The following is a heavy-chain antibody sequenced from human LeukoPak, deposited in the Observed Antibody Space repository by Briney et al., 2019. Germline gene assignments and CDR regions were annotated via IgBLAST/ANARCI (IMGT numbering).Heavy chain of an antibody. Sequence: GGSLRLSCAASGFTFSTFAMIWVRQPPGKGLEWVSSIFPSGDEIHYADSVRGRFTISRDNSKSTLSLQMNGLRAEDTAIYYCATYRQVLLSFESWGQGTLVTVSS. D-gene: IGHD2-8*02. J-gene: IGHJ4*02. CDR1: GFTFSTFA. CDR3: ATYRQVLLSFES. V-gene: IGHV3-23*01. CDR2: IFPSGDEI.